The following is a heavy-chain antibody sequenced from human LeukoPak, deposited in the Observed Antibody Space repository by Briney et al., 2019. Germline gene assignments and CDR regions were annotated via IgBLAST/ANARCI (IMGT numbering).Heavy chain of an antibody. Sequence: SVKVSCKASGGTFKNYAISWVRQAPGQGLEWMGGILPIFGTANYAQKFQGRVTITADKSTSTAYMELSSLRSEDTAVYYCATSRITMIVFDYWGQGTLVTVSS. V-gene: IGHV1-69*06. D-gene: IGHD3-22*01. CDR3: ATSRITMIVFDY. CDR2: ILPIFGTA. CDR1: GGTFKNYA. J-gene: IGHJ4*02.